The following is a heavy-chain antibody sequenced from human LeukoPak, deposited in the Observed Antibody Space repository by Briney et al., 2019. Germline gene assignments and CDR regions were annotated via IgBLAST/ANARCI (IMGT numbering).Heavy chain of an antibody. Sequence: TGGSLRLSCTASGFTFSSYSLYWVRQAPGKGLECVAVISYHESNKYYADSVKGRFTISRDNSKDTLFLQMNSLRAEDTAVYYCAREMGLWGQGTLVTVSS. CDR2: ISYHESNK. V-gene: IGHV3-30-3*01. CDR1: GFTFSSYS. J-gene: IGHJ4*02. D-gene: IGHD5-24*01. CDR3: AREMGL.